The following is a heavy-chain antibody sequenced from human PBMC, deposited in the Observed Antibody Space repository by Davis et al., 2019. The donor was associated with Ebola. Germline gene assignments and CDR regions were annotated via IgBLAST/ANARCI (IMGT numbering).Heavy chain of an antibody. CDR3: AKDHVYGDYVYYGMDV. Sequence: GESLKISCAASGFTFSSYAMHWVRQAPGKGLEWVAVISYDGSNKYYADSVKGRFTISRDNSKNTLYLQMNSLRAEDTALYYCAKDHVYGDYVYYGMDVWGQGTTVTVSS. D-gene: IGHD4-17*01. J-gene: IGHJ6*02. V-gene: IGHV3-30-3*01. CDR1: GFTFSSYA. CDR2: ISYDGSNK.